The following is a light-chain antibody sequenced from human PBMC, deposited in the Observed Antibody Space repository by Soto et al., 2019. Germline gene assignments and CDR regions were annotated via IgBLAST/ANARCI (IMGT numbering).Light chain of an antibody. Sequence: QTVVTQEPSFSVSPGRTVTLTCGLTSGSVSTSYYPSWYQQTPGQAPRTLIYSTNTRFSGVPDRFSGSILGNKAALTITGAQADDESDYYCVLYMSSGTPGYVFGTGTKLTVL. V-gene: IGLV8-61*01. CDR1: SGSVSTSYY. J-gene: IGLJ1*01. CDR3: VLYMSSGTPGYV. CDR2: STN.